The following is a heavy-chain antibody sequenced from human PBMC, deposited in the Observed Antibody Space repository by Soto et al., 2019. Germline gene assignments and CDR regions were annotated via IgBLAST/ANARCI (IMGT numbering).Heavy chain of an antibody. CDR1: GFTLSNYW. J-gene: IGHJ4*02. CDR2: INQNGRDK. CDR3: VRESEDLTSNFDY. V-gene: IGHV3-7*01. Sequence: GGSLRLSCAASGFTLSNYWMSWVRQAPGKGLEWVANINQNGRDKYYVDSVKGRFTISRDNAKELLYLQMNSLRDEDTAVYYCVRESEDLTSNFDYWGQGTLVTVSS.